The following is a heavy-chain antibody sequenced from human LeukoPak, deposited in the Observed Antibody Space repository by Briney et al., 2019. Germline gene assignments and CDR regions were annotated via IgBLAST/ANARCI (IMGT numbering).Heavy chain of an antibody. Sequence: ASVKVSCKASGYTFTSYDINWVRQATGQGLEWMGWMNPNSGNTGYAQKFQGRVTMTRNTSISTAYMELSSLRSEDTAVYYCASRSSNYYDSSGHSPGADDAFDIWGQGTMVTVSS. D-gene: IGHD3-22*01. CDR1: GYTFTSYD. CDR3: ASRSSNYYDSSGHSPGADDAFDI. J-gene: IGHJ3*02. CDR2: MNPNSGNT. V-gene: IGHV1-8*01.